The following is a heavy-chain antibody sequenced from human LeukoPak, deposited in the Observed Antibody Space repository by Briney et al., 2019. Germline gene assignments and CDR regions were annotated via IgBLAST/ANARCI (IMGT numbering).Heavy chain of an antibody. CDR3: ARDGVLGGYPRSNDAFDI. V-gene: IGHV4-59*01. D-gene: IGHD5-12*01. J-gene: IGHJ3*02. Sequence: PSETLSLTCTASGGSLSSYYWSWIRQPPGKGLEWIGYIYYSGSTNYNPSLTSRVTISVDTSKNQFSLKLSSVTAADTAVYYCARDGVLGGYPRSNDAFDIWGQGTMVTVSS. CDR2: IYYSGST. CDR1: GGSLSSYY.